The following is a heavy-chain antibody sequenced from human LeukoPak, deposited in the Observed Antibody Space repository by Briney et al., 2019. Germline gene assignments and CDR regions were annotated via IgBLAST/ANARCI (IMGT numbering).Heavy chain of an antibody. Sequence: PSETLSLTCTVSGGSISSSSFYWGWIRQPPGKGLEWIGTIYYSGNTYYNPSLKSRVTISVDTSKNQFSLKLSSVTAADTAVYYCATWCGYSYGCIDYWGQGTLVTVSS. CDR2: IYYSGNT. D-gene: IGHD5-18*01. CDR3: ATWCGYSYGCIDY. V-gene: IGHV4-39*07. CDR1: GGSISSSSFY. J-gene: IGHJ4*02.